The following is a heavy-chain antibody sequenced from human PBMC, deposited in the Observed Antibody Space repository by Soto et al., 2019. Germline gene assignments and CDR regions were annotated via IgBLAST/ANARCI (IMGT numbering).Heavy chain of an antibody. Sequence: QVQLVQSGAEVKKPGASVKFSCKAPGYIFPSCTISWVRQAPGQGLEWMGWISAYNGNIKDAQKFQGRFTMTTDTSTRTAYMELRSLTSDDTAMYYCAIANYGYNDYWGQGTLVTVSS. CDR1: GYIFPSCT. CDR2: ISAYNGNI. D-gene: IGHD4-17*01. V-gene: IGHV1-18*01. J-gene: IGHJ4*02. CDR3: AIANYGYNDY.